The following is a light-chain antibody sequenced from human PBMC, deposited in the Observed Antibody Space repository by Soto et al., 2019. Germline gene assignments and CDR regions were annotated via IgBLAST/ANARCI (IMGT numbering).Light chain of an antibody. CDR1: HSVDSN. V-gene: IGKV3D-15*01. CDR2: GAS. Sequence: EIVMTQSPATLSVSPGEGATLSCRASHSVDSNLAWYQQKPGQAPRLLIYGASTRPTGIPARFSGSGSGTDFTLTISSLQSEDFAVYYCQQYDKWPFTFGGGTKVEIK. CDR3: QQYDKWPFT. J-gene: IGKJ4*01.